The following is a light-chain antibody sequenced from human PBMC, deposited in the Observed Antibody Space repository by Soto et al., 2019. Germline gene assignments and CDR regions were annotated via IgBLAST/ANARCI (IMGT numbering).Light chain of an antibody. CDR2: LNI. Sequence: QSVLTQPPSASGTPGQRVTISCSGSCSNIGSTSVNCSQPLPGTAPKLLIYLNINRPPGVPNRFSGSKSGTSASLTITGLQAEYEADYYCQSYDSTLRGSIFGGGTKVTVL. CDR1: CSNIGSTS. J-gene: IGLJ2*01. CDR3: QSYDSTLRGSI. V-gene: IGLV1-44*01.